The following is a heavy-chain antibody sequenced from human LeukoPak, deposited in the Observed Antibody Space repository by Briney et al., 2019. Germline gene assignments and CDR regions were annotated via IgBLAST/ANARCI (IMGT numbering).Heavy chain of an antibody. Sequence: GASVKVSCKASGFTFISSAMQWVRQAREQRLEWIGWIVVGSGNTNYAQKFQERVTITRDMSTSTAYMELSSLRSEDTAVYYCAAEHPEVGARDYYYYGMDVWGQGTTVTVSS. D-gene: IGHD1-26*01. CDR2: IVVGSGNT. J-gene: IGHJ6*02. CDR3: AAEHPEVGARDYYYYGMDV. CDR1: GFTFISSA. V-gene: IGHV1-58*02.